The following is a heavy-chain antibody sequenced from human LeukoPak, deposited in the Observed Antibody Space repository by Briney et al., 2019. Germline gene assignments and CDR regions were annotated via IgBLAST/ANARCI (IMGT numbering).Heavy chain of an antibody. CDR1: GFTFSDYY. D-gene: IGHD5-18*01. CDR2: ISSSGSTI. CDR3: ARRKASMVTRYYYSYYMDV. J-gene: IGHJ6*03. V-gene: IGHV3-11*04. Sequence: PGGSLRLSCAASGFTFSDYYMSWIRQAPGKGLGWVSYISSSGSTIYYADSVKGRFTISRDNAKNSLYLQMDSLRAEDTAVYYCARRKASMVTRYYYSYYMDVWGKGNTVTISS.